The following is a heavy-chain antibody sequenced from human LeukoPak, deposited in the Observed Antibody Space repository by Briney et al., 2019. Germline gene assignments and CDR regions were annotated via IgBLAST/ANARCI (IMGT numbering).Heavy chain of an antibody. CDR3: ARRDVGATLQGYFDY. V-gene: IGHV3-53*01. CDR2: IYSGGST. J-gene: IGHJ4*02. D-gene: IGHD1-26*01. CDR1: GFTVSSNY. Sequence: GGSLRLSCAASGFTVSSNYMSWVRQAPGKGLEWVSVIYSGGSTYYSDSVNGRFTISRDNSKNTLYLQMNSLRADDTAVYYCARRDVGATLQGYFDYWGQGTLVTVSS.